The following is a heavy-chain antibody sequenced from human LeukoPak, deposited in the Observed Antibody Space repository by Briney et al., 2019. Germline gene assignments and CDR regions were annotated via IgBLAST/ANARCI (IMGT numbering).Heavy chain of an antibody. CDR1: GGSISSYY. V-gene: IGHV4-59*08. CDR2: IYYSGST. Sequence: SETLSLTCTVSGGSISSYYWSWIRQPPGKGLEWIGYIYYSGSTNYNPSLKSRVTISVDTSKNQFSLKLSSVTAADTAVYYCARHHDDYVWGSYRYYYYYGMDVWGQGTTVTVSS. D-gene: IGHD3-16*02. J-gene: IGHJ6*02. CDR3: ARHHDDYVWGSYRYYYYYGMDV.